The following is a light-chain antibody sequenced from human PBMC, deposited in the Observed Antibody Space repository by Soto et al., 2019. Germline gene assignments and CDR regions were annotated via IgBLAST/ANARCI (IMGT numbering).Light chain of an antibody. J-gene: IGKJ4*01. Sequence: DIQLTQSPSSLSASVGDEVTITCRASQGISHYLTWYQQKPGRAPTLLIYGVSTLQSGVPPRFSGGGSATEFTLTISNLQLEDFATYYYQPSYDAQFTFGGGTRVEIK. CDR1: QGISHY. CDR2: GVS. CDR3: QPSYDAQFT. V-gene: IGKV1-39*01.